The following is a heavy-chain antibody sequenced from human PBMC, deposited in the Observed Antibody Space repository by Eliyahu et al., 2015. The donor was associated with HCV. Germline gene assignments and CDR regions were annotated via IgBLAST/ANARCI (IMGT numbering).Heavy chain of an antibody. D-gene: IGHD1-14*01. J-gene: IGHJ4*02. CDR3: ARQRSGTFGRKGTVFFDY. CDR1: GXXIXSGGSY. Sequence: QVQLQESGPGLVKPXQTLSLTXTVXGXXIXSGGSYWXWLRQLPGKGLEWIGYINYSGGTHYNPSLKSRLSMSVDTSNNRFSLNLSSVTAADTAVYYCARQRSGTFGRKGTVFFDYWGQGTLVAVSS. V-gene: IGHV4-31*03. CDR2: INYSGGT.